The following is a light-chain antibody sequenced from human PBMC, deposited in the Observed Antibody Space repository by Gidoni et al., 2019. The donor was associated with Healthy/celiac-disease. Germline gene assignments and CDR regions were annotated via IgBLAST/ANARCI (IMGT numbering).Light chain of an antibody. V-gene: IGKV3-20*01. Sequence: IVLTQSPGTLALAPGEGATLSCRARQSVSSSSGSSLAWLQQRPGQAPRLLIYAASRRASGIPDRFSGSGSGTAFTLTIPRLEPEAFAVYYRQQYESSYTFXQXTKLEMK. CDR3: QQYESSYT. J-gene: IGKJ2*01. CDR1: QSVSSSSGSS. CDR2: AAS.